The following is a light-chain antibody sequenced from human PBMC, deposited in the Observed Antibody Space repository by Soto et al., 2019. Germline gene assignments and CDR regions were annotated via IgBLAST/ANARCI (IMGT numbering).Light chain of an antibody. Sequence: DIVMTQSPDSLAVSLGERAAINCKSSQSVLYSSNNKNHLAWYQQKPGQPPKLLIYWASTRQSGVPDRFSGSGSGTDFTLTISSLQAEDVAVYYCQRYYHSPLTFGGGTKVEIK. CDR1: QSVLYSSNNKNH. V-gene: IGKV4-1*01. CDR2: WAS. J-gene: IGKJ4*01. CDR3: QRYYHSPLT.